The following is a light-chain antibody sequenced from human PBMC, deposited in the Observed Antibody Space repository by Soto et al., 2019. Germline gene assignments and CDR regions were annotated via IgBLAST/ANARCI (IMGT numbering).Light chain of an antibody. CDR2: ASS. CDR1: QSVDNY. Sequence: IVLTQSPGTLSLSPGESAALYCRASQSVDNYVAWYQQRPGQAPRLLLYASSRRAPGIPDRFSGSGSGTDFTLTISRLEPEDFAIYYCQQFVNSPSFGQGTKLEI. CDR3: QQFVNSPS. J-gene: IGKJ2*03. V-gene: IGKV3-20*01.